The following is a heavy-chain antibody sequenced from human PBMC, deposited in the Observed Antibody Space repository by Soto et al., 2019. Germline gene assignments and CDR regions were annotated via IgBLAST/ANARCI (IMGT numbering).Heavy chain of an antibody. CDR3: AKKNSGSYFSPFDY. V-gene: IGHV3-23*01. D-gene: IGHD1-26*01. J-gene: IGHJ4*02. CDR2: ISGSGGST. CDR1: GFTFSSYA. Sequence: GGSLRHSCAASGFTFSSYAMSWVRQAPGKGLEWVSAISGSGGSTYYADSVKGRFTISRDNSKNTLYLQMNSLRAEDTAVYYCAKKNSGSYFSPFDYWGQGTLVTVSS.